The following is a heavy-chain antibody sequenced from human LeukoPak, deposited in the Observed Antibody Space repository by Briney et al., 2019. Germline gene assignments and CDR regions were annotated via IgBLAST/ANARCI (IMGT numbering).Heavy chain of an antibody. Sequence: GGPLRLSCAASGFTFSSYAMSWVRQAPGKGLEWVSAISGSGGSTYYADSVKGRFTISRDNSKNTLYLQMNSLRAEDTAVYYCAKGRGIAAAGVNWFDPWGQGTLVTVSS. CDR3: AKGRGIAAAGVNWFDP. J-gene: IGHJ5*02. V-gene: IGHV3-23*01. D-gene: IGHD6-13*01. CDR2: ISGSGGST. CDR1: GFTFSSYA.